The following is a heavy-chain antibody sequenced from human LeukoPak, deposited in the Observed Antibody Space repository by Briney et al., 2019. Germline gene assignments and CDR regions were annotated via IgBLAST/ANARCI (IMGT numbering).Heavy chain of an antibody. V-gene: IGHV3-30*04. Sequence: GRSLRLSCAASGFTFSSYAMHWVRQAPGKGLEWVAVISYDGSNKYYGDSVKGRFTISRDNSKNTLYLQMNSLRAEDTAVYYCARFGTTGTTQYGMDVWGKGTTVTVSS. CDR1: GFTFSSYA. J-gene: IGHJ6*04. CDR2: ISYDGSNK. D-gene: IGHD1-1*01. CDR3: ARFGTTGTTQYGMDV.